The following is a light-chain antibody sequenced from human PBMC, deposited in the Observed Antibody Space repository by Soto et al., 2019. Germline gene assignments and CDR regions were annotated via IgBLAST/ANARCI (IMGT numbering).Light chain of an antibody. CDR2: DAS. J-gene: IGKJ1*01. CDR1: QSISSW. CDR3: QQYNSPWT. V-gene: IGKV1-5*01. Sequence: GDRVTITCRASQSISSWLAWYQQKPWKAPKLLIYDASSLESGVPSRFSGSGSGTEFTLTISSLQPDDFATYYCQQYNSPWTFGQGTKVEIK.